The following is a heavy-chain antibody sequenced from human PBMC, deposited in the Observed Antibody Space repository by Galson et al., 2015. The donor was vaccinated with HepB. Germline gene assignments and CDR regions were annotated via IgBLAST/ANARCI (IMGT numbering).Heavy chain of an antibody. D-gene: IGHD4-17*01. Sequence: SLRLSCAASGFTFSSYAMHWVRQAPGKGLEWVAVISYDGSNKYYADSVKGQFTISRDNSKNTLYLQMNSLRAEDTAVYYCARDLDYGDYYYGMDVWGQGTTVTVSS. CDR3: ARDLDYGDYYYGMDV. J-gene: IGHJ6*02. V-gene: IGHV3-30-3*01. CDR2: ISYDGSNK. CDR1: GFTFSSYA.